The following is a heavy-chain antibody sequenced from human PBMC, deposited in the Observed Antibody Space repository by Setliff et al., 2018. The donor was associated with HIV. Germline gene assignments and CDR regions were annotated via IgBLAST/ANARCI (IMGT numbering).Heavy chain of an antibody. D-gene: IGHD2-21*02. CDR2: IHASGKT. CDR1: GDTDFY. J-gene: IGHJ4*02. Sequence: SETLSLTCTVSGDTDFYWNWIRQPPGKGLEWIGYIHASGKTNYNPSLKSRVTISLDTSKMQFPLHLTSVTAADTAVYYCATLDPSGGNFLAYWGQGTLVTVS. CDR3: ATLDPSGGNFLAY. V-gene: IGHV4-4*09.